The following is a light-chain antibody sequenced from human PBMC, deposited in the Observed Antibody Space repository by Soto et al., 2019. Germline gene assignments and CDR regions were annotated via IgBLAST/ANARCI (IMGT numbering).Light chain of an antibody. J-gene: IGKJ1*01. CDR2: AGS. CDR3: QQYGSSRT. CDR1: RYVDRSY. Sequence: IVMTQSPATLSVSPGERATLSCRASRYVDRSYIAWYQQKPGQAPRLVIYAGSCRATGIPDRFSGSASGTDFTLTISRVEPEDFAVYYCQQYGSSRTFGQGTKVDIK. V-gene: IGKV3-20*01.